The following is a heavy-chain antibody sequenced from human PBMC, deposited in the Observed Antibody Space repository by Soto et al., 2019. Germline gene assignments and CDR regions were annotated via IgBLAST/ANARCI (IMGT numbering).Heavy chain of an antibody. D-gene: IGHD3-3*01. CDR1: GYSSTSYW. J-gene: IGHJ4*02. Sequence: PGESLKISCKGSGYSSTSYWIGWVRQIPGTGLEWMGIIYPGDSDTRYSPSFQGQVTISADKSISTAYLQWSSLKASDTDMYYCARLSAYDFWSGSAIFDYWGQGTLVTVSS. CDR2: IYPGDSDT. CDR3: ARLSAYDFWSGSAIFDY. V-gene: IGHV5-51*01.